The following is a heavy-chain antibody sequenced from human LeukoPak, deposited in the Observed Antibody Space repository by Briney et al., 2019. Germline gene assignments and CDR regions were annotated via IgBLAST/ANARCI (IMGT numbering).Heavy chain of an antibody. J-gene: IGHJ4*02. D-gene: IGHD6-13*01. V-gene: IGHV3-48*03. Sequence: GGSLRLSCAASGFTFSSYEMNWVRQAPGKGLEWVSYISSSGSTIYYADSVKGRFTISRDNAKNSLYLQMNGLRAEDTAVYYCARGGQLGLDYWGQGTLVTVSS. CDR1: GFTFSSYE. CDR3: ARGGQLGLDY. CDR2: ISSSGSTI.